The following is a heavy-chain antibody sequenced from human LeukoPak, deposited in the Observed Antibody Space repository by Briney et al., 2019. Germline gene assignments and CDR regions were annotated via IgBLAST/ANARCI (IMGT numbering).Heavy chain of an antibody. Sequence: GASVKVSCKTSGYTFTDYYMHWVRQAPGQGLEWMGWINPNSGGTNYAQKFQGRVTMTRDTSISTAYMELSRLRSDDTAVYYCARSSRFLVNYGSGSYYPIFDYWGQGTLVTVSS. V-gene: IGHV1-2*02. CDR2: INPNSGGT. D-gene: IGHD3-10*01. CDR3: ARSSRFLVNYGSGSYYPIFDY. J-gene: IGHJ4*02. CDR1: GYTFTDYY.